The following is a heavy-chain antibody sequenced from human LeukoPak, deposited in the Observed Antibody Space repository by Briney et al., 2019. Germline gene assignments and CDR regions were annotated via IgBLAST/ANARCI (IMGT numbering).Heavy chain of an antibody. D-gene: IGHD6-19*01. CDR3: AQTTGWPGFDF. Sequence: SETLSLTCSASGASTSSRYWSWIRPSPGRTLEWIGHIYNGRNTKYNPSLTSRVTISVDTSKNQFSLSLTSVTAADTAIYYCAQTTGWPGFDFWGPGALVTVSS. CDR2: IYNGRNT. V-gene: IGHV4-59*08. CDR1: GASTSSRY. J-gene: IGHJ4*02.